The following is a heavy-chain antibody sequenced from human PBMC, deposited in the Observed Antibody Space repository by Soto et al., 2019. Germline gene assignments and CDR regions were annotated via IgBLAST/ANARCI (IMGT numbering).Heavy chain of an antibody. CDR1: GGSISSGGYS. D-gene: IGHD3-3*01. CDR2: IYHSGST. V-gene: IGHV4-30-2*01. J-gene: IGHJ5*02. Sequence: SETLSLTCAVSGGSISSGGYSWSWIRQPPGKGLEWIGYIYHSGSTYYNPSLKSRVTISVDRSKNQFSLKLSSVTAADTAVYYCARVRLTYYDFWSGSQGWFDPWGQGTLVTVSS. CDR3: ARVRLTYYDFWSGSQGWFDP.